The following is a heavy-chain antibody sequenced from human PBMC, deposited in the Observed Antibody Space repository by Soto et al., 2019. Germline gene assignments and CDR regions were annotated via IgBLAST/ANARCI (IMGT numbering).Heavy chain of an antibody. J-gene: IGHJ6*02. CDR3: AKLNYYDSSGPKVGGMDV. CDR2: ISGSGGST. V-gene: IGHV3-23*01. CDR1: GFTFSSYA. Sequence: PGGSLRLSCAASGFTFSSYAMSWVRQAPGKGLEWVSDISGSGGSTYYADSVKGRFTISRDNSKNTLYLQMNSLRAEDTAVYYCAKLNYYDSSGPKVGGMDVWGQGTTVTVSS. D-gene: IGHD3-22*01.